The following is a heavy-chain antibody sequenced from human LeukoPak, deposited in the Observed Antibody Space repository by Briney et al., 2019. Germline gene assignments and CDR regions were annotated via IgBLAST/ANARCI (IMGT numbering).Heavy chain of an antibody. Sequence: GGSLRLSCAASGFTFSSYSMNWVRQAPGKGLEWVSSISSSSSYIYYADSVKGRFTISRDNAKNSLYLHMNSLRAEDTAVYYCAREGVDSSGYYGTDYWGQGTLVTVSS. CDR1: GFTFSSYS. D-gene: IGHD3-22*01. J-gene: IGHJ4*02. CDR3: AREGVDSSGYYGTDY. CDR2: ISSSSSYI. V-gene: IGHV3-21*01.